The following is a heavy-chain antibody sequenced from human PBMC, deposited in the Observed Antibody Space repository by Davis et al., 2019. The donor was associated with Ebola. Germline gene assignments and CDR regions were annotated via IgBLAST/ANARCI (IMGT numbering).Heavy chain of an antibody. J-gene: IGHJ6*02. CDR1: GITFSTYR. V-gene: IGHV3-48*02. D-gene: IGHD2-15*01. CDR2: SSTSDEHI. Sequence: GESLKISCAGSGITFSTYRLSWVRQAPGKGPEWVAHSSTSDEHISYAESVKGRFTVSRDNAQNSLHLQMNSLRDEDTGVYYCARRILISSRGAMDVWGQGTTVTVSS. CDR3: ARRILISSRGAMDV.